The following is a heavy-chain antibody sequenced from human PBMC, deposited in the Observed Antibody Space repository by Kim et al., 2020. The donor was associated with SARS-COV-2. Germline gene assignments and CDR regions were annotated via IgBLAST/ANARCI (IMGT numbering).Heavy chain of an antibody. CDR1: GFTFSSYA. J-gene: IGHJ4*02. CDR2: ISYDGSNK. CDR3: ARPGSGSSYSHFDY. V-gene: IGHV3-30*04. Sequence: GGSLRLSCAASGFTFSSYAMHWVRQAPGKGLEWVAVISYDGSNKYYADSVKGRFTISRDNSKNTLYLQMNSLRAEDTAVYYCARPGSGSSYSHFDYCGQG. D-gene: IGHD3-10*01.